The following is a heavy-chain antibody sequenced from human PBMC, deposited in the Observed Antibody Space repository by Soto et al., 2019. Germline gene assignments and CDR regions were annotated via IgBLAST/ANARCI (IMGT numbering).Heavy chain of an antibody. Sequence: EVQLVESGGGLIQPGGSLRLSCAASGFTVSSKYMSWVRQAPGKGLEWVSVIYSGGSTYYADSVKGRFTISRDNSKNTLYLQMSSLRAEDTAVYYCARNYYDSGGGFDYWGQGTLVTVSS. CDR3: ARNYYDSGGGFDY. V-gene: IGHV3-53*01. CDR2: IYSGGST. D-gene: IGHD3-22*01. CDR1: GFTVSSKY. J-gene: IGHJ4*02.